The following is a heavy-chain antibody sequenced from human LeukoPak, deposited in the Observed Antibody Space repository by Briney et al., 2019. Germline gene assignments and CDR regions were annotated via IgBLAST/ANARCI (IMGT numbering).Heavy chain of an antibody. D-gene: IGHD1-26*01. V-gene: IGHV4-28*01. CDR2: IYYSGST. CDR3: ARNVGDSGSYAVAFDI. J-gene: IGHJ3*02. Sequence: SETLSLTCAVSGYSICSSNWWGWIRQPPGKGLEWIGYIYYSGSTYYNPSLKSRVTMSVDTSKNQFSLKLSSVTAVDTAVYYCARNVGDSGSYAVAFDIWGQGTMVTVSS. CDR1: GYSICSSNW.